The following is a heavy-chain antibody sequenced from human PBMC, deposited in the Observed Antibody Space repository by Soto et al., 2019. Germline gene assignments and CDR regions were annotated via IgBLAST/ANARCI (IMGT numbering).Heavy chain of an antibody. CDR1: GYTFTSYD. V-gene: IGHV1-8*01. Sequence: ASVKVSCKASGYTFTSYDINWVRQATGQGLEWMGWMNPNSGNTGYAQKFQGRVTMTRNTSISTAYMELSSLRSEDTAVYYCARGYYGSGSYPLYYYYMDVWGKGTTVTVSS. CDR2: MNPNSGNT. CDR3: ARGYYGSGSYPLYYYYMDV. J-gene: IGHJ6*03. D-gene: IGHD3-10*01.